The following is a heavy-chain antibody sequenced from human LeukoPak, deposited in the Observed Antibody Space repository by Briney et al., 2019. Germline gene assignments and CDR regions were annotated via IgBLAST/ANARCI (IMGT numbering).Heavy chain of an antibody. CDR1: GFTFSSYG. Sequence: GGSLRLSCAASGFTFSSYGMHWVRQAPGKGLEWVAVISYDGSNKYYADSVKGRFTISRDNSKNTLYLRMNSLRAEDTAVYYCAKGGYSSSWYVRYWGQGTLVTVSS. J-gene: IGHJ4*02. CDR2: ISYDGSNK. CDR3: AKGGYSSSWYVRY. V-gene: IGHV3-30*18. D-gene: IGHD6-13*01.